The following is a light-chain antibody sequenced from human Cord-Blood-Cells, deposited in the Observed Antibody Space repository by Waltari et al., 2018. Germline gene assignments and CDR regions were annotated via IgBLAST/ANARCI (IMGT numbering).Light chain of an antibody. Sequence: QAVLPQPSSLSASPGASASLPCTLRRGINVGTYRTYCYQQKPGSPPQYLLRYKSDSDKQQGSGVPSRFCGSKDASANAGILLISGHQSEDEADYYCMIWHSSAVVFGGGTKLTGL. CDR2: YKSDSDK. J-gene: IGLJ2*01. CDR3: MIWHSSAVV. V-gene: IGLV5-45*03. CDR1: RGINVGTYR.